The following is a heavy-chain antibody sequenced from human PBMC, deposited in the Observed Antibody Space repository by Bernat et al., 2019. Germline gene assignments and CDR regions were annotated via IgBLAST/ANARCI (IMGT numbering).Heavy chain of an antibody. V-gene: IGHV3-15*01. D-gene: IGHD4-4*01. Sequence: VQLVESGGGLVKPGGSLRLSCAASGFTFSDAWMSWVRQAPGKGLEWVGRIKSKTGGGITAYGTLVKGRFTISRDESKNNRYLQMNSLITEDTAGYYCTGQDEYRNAIDYWGQGTLVTVSS. CDR1: GFTFSDAW. J-gene: IGHJ4*02. CDR3: TGQDEYRNAIDY. CDR2: IKSKTGGGIT.